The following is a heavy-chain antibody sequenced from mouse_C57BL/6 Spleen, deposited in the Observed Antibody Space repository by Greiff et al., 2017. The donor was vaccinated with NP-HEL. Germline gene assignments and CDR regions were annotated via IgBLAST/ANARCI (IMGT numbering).Heavy chain of an antibody. Sequence: QVQLKQPGAELVRPGTSVKLSCKASGYTFTSYWMHWVKQRPGQGLEWIGVIDPSDSYTNYNQKFKGKATLTVDTSSSTAYMQLSSLTSEDSAVYYCARSGDYGSSYWYFDVWGTGTTVTVSS. J-gene: IGHJ1*03. D-gene: IGHD1-1*01. V-gene: IGHV1-59*01. CDR2: IDPSDSYT. CDR3: ARSGDYGSSYWYFDV. CDR1: GYTFTSYW.